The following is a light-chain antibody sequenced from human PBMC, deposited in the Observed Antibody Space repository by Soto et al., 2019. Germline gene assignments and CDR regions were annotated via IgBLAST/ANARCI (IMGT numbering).Light chain of an antibody. Sequence: EIVLTQSPATLSVSPGDRATLSCRASQYIGSTIAWYQQRSGQAPRLLIFGASTGATGIPARFSGSGSGTEFTLTISSLQSEDFAVYYCQQYNDWPLTFGGGTKVDIK. CDR2: GAS. V-gene: IGKV3D-15*01. J-gene: IGKJ4*01. CDR3: QQYNDWPLT. CDR1: QYIGST.